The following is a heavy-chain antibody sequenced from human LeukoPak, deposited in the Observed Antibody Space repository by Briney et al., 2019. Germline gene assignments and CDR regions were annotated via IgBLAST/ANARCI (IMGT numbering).Heavy chain of an antibody. CDR1: GGSISSYY. D-gene: IGHD4-17*01. CDR3: ARHEGPPTTVTTQGRDAFDI. CDR2: IYHSGST. J-gene: IGHJ3*02. V-gene: IGHV4-59*08. Sequence: SETLSLTCTVSGGSISSYYWSWIRQPPGKGLEWIGYIYHSGSTNYNPSLKSRVTISVDTSKNQFSLKLSSVTAADTAVYYCARHEGPPTTVTTQGRDAFDIWGQGTMVTVSS.